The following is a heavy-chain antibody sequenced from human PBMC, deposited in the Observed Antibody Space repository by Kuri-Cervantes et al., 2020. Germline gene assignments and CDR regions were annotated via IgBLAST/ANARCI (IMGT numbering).Heavy chain of an antibody. CDR1: GGSFSGYY. J-gene: IGHJ3*02. Sequence: LRLSCAVYGGSFSGYYWSWIRQPPGKGLEWIGEINHSGSTNYNPSLKSRVTISVDTSKNQFSLKLSSVTAADTAVYYCARHDGSYGSGSYYAFDIWGQGTMVTVSS. D-gene: IGHD3-10*01. CDR3: ARHDGSYGSGSYYAFDI. V-gene: IGHV4-34*01. CDR2: INHSGST.